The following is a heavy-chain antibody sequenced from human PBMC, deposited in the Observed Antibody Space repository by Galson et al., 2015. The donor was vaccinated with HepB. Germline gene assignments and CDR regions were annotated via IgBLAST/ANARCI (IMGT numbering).Heavy chain of an antibody. CDR3: ARDLGYSGSPSYGFDY. J-gene: IGHJ4*02. CDR1: GFTFSSYA. Sequence: SLRLSCAASGFTFSSYAMHWVRQAPGKGLEWVAVISYDGSNKYYADSVKGRFTISRDNSKNTLYLQMNSLRAEDTAVYYCARDLGYSGSPSYGFDYWGQGTLVTVSS. CDR2: ISYDGSNK. V-gene: IGHV3-30-3*01. D-gene: IGHD1-26*01.